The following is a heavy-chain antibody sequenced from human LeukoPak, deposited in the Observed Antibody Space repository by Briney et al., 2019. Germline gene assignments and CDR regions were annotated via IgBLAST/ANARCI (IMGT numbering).Heavy chain of an antibody. CDR2: IKQDGSEK. V-gene: IGHV3-7*01. CDR3: ARYYDISRSSDP. Sequence: SGGSLRLSCAASGFTFSSFWMSWVRQGPGKGLEWVANIKQDGSEKYYVDSVKGRFTISRDNAKNSLYLQMDSLRAEDTAVYYCARYYDISRSSDPWGQGTLVTVSS. CDR1: GFTFSSFW. D-gene: IGHD3-9*01. J-gene: IGHJ5*02.